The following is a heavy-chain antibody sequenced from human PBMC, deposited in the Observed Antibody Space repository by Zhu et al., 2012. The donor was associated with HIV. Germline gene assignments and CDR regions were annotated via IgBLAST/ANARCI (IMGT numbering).Heavy chain of an antibody. Sequence: QVQLQESGPQLVKPSETLSLTCTVSGGSMGSHYWNWVRQPPGKGLQWIGYMYSSGSTKYNFSLKSRVAISLDMSKNQFSLNLSSVTTADTAVYYCARSVKGQLVFDSWGQGALVTVSS. CDR2: MYSSGST. CDR1: GGSMGSHY. CDR3: ARSVKGQLVFDS. D-gene: IGHD1-1*01. J-gene: IGHJ4*02. V-gene: IGHV4-59*11.